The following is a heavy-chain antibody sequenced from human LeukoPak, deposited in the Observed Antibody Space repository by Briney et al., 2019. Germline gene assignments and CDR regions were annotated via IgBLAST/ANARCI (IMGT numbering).Heavy chain of an antibody. CDR3: ARVDSSGIDY. V-gene: IGHV3-21*01. J-gene: IGHJ4*02. CDR2: ISSSSSYI. Sequence: PGGSLRLSCAASGFTFSSYSMNWVRQAPGKGLEWVSSISSSSSYIYCADSVKGRFTISRDNAKNSLYLQMDSLRAEDTAVYYCARVDSSGIDYWGQGTLVTVSS. CDR1: GFTFSSYS. D-gene: IGHD6-25*01.